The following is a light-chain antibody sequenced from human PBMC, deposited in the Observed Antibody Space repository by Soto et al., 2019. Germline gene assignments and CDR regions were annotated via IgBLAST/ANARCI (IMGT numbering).Light chain of an antibody. V-gene: IGKV1-39*01. Sequence: DIQMTQSPSSLSASVGDRVTITCRASQSISSYLNWYQKKPGKAPKLLIYAASSLQSGLPSRFSGSGSGTDFTLTISSLQPEDFATYYRQQSYSPRTFGQGTKVDIK. CDR1: QSISSY. CDR3: QQSYSPRT. J-gene: IGKJ1*01. CDR2: AAS.